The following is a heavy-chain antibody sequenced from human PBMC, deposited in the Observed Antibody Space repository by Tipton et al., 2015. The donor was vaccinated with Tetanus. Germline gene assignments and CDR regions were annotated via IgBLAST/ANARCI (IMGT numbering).Heavy chain of an antibody. CDR1: GVSISSYY. CDR3: ARATEHDIMTGYDN. D-gene: IGHD3-9*01. V-gene: IGHV4-59*01. Sequence: TLSLTCTVSGVSISSYYWSWIRQSPGKGLEWIGHIFYAGSTNSNPSLKSRVTISVDKAKNQFSLKLTSVTAADTAVYYCARATEHDIMTGYDNWGPGTQVTVSS. J-gene: IGHJ4*02. CDR2: IFYAGST.